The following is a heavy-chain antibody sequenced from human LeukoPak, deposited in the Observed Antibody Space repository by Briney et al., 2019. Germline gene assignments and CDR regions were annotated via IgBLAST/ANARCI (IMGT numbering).Heavy chain of an antibody. V-gene: IGHV3-73*01. Sequence: GGSLRLSCAASGFTFSGSAMHWVRQASGKGLEWVGRIRSKANSYATAYAASVKGRFTISRDDSKNTAYLQMNSLKTEDTAVYYCTRHTYCSGGSCYSGMDYYYYYMDVWGKGTTVTVSS. CDR1: GFTFSGSA. J-gene: IGHJ6*03. D-gene: IGHD2-15*01. CDR2: IRSKANSYAT. CDR3: TRHTYCSGGSCYSGMDYYYYYMDV.